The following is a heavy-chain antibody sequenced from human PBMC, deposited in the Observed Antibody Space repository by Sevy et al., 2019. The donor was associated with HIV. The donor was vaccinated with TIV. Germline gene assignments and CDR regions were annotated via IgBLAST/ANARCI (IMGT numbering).Heavy chain of an antibody. CDR1: GGTFSSYP. CDR2: IIPIFGTT. J-gene: IGHJ6*03. Sequence: ASVKVSCKASGGTFSSYPISWVRQAPGQGLEWMGRIIPIFGTTNYAQKFQARVTITADEATSTSYMELSSLRSEDTAVYYCARDHGVASNYCDNMDIWGKGTTVTVSS. D-gene: IGHD2-15*01. CDR3: ARDHGVASNYCDNMDI. V-gene: IGHV1-69*13.